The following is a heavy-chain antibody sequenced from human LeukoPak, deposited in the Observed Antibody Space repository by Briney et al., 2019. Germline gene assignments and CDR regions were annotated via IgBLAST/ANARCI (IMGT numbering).Heavy chain of an antibody. CDR3: ARDGGFDCTNGVCDKVDY. D-gene: IGHD2-8*01. CDR2: IKGDGSRE. J-gene: IGHJ4*02. CDR1: GFTFSNYW. V-gene: IGHV3-7*01. Sequence: GGSLRLSCAASGFTFSNYWMVWVRQAPGEGLEWVANIKGDGSREYYLDSVKGRFTISRANAKSSLYLQMSSLRADDTAVYYCARDGGFDCTNGVCDKVDYWGQGTLVTVSS.